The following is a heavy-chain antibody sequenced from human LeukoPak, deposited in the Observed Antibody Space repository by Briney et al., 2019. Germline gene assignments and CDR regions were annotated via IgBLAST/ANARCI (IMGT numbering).Heavy chain of an antibody. D-gene: IGHD2-2*01. J-gene: IGHJ4*02. CDR3: ATSRTLDY. CDR1: GFIFSSYG. CDR2: ISGSGGST. Sequence: PGGSLRLSCAASGFIFSSYGMHWVRQAPGKGLEWVSAISGSGGSTYYADSVKGRFTISRDNAKNSLYLQMNSLRAADTAVYYCATSRTLDYWGQGTLVTVSS. V-gene: IGHV3-21*01.